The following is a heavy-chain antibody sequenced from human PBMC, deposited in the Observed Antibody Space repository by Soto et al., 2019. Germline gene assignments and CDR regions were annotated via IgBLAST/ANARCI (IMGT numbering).Heavy chain of an antibody. V-gene: IGHV4-31*03. CDR3: ARVSLAVAGTLANYYYGMDV. J-gene: IGHJ6*02. Sequence: SETLSLTCTVSGGSISSGGYYWSWTRQHPGKGLEWIGYIYYSGSTYYNPSLKSRVTISVDTSKNQFSLKLSSVTAADTAVYYCARVSLAVAGTLANYYYGMDVWGQGTTVTVSS. CDR2: IYYSGST. D-gene: IGHD6-19*01. CDR1: GGSISSGGYY.